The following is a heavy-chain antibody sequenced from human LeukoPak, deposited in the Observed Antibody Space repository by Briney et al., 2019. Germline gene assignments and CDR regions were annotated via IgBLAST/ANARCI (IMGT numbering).Heavy chain of an antibody. V-gene: IGHV3-21*01. CDR2: VTRSSSYI. D-gene: IGHD1-26*01. J-gene: IGHJ4*02. CDR3: ARDRTGSGSYYFDY. CDR1: GFSFSSYT. Sequence: GGSLRLSCAASGFSFSSYTMNWVRQAPGKGLEWVSSVTRSSSYISYADSVKGRFTISRDNPKKSLHLQMNSLKTEDTAVYYCARDRTGSGSYYFDYWGQGTPVTVSS.